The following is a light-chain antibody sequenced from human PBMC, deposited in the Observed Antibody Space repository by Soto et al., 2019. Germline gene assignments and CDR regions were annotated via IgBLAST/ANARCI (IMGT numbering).Light chain of an antibody. CDR2: DVS. Sequence: DIQMTQSPSTLSASVGDRVTITCRASQSINGWLAWYQQKPGKAPNLLIYDVSTLKSGVPSSFSGSGSETEFTLTISSMQPDDFATDYWQQYNRYCAFGQGTTVEI. CDR1: QSINGW. CDR3: QQYNRYCA. V-gene: IGKV1-5*01. J-gene: IGKJ1*01.